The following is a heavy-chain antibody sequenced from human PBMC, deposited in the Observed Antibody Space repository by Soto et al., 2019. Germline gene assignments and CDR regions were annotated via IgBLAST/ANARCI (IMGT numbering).Heavy chain of an antibody. CDR3: ATDFAPTYGSGSYDAFDI. CDR1: GYTFTSYY. CDR2: FDPEDGET. D-gene: IGHD3-10*01. Sequence: GTSVKVSCKASGYTFTSYYMHWVRQAPGQGLEWMGGFDPEDGETIYAQKFQGRVTMTEDTSTDTAYMELSSLRSEDTAVYYCATDFAPTYGSGSYDAFDIWGQGTMVTVSS. J-gene: IGHJ3*02. V-gene: IGHV1-24*01.